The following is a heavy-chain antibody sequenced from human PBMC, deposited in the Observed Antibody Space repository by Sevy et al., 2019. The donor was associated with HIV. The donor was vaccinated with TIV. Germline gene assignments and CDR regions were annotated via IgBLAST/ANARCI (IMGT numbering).Heavy chain of an antibody. D-gene: IGHD2-2*01. J-gene: IGHJ4*02. Sequence: GESLKISCAASGFTFNNYVMNWVRQAPGKGLEWDSVISHGGGTTYYADSVKGSFTISRDDSKDTVYLEMNSLRAEDTAVYYCARRYLPSAPPALDYWGQGTLVTVSS. CDR3: ARRYLPSAPPALDY. CDR2: ISHGGGTT. CDR1: GFTFNNYV. V-gene: IGHV3-23*01.